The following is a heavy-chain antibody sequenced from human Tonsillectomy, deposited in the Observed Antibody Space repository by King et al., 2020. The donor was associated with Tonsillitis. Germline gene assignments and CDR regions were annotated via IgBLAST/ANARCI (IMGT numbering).Heavy chain of an antibody. CDR2: IYPGDSVS. CDR3: ARLKAGRGGPDAFDI. CDR1: GYSFTSYW. V-gene: IGHV5-51*01. J-gene: IGHJ3*02. D-gene: IGHD3-10*01. Sequence: QLVQSGAEVKKPGESLKISCKGSGYSFTSYWIGGVRQMPGKGLGWMGIIYPGDSVSRYSPSFQGPVTISADKSISTAYLQWSSLKSSRTAMYYRARLKAGRGGPDAFDIWGQGTMVTVSS.